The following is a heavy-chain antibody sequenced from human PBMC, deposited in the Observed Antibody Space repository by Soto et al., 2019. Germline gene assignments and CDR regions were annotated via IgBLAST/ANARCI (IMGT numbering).Heavy chain of an antibody. V-gene: IGHV4-39*07. D-gene: IGHD3-3*01. Sequence: SETLSLTCTVSGGSVSSSSYYWGWIRQPPGKGLEWIGTIYYSGSTYYNHSLKTRVTISVDSSKNQFSLKLDSVPAADTAVYFCARLGGYYQAFDSWGQGTLVTVSS. CDR1: GGSVSSSSYY. CDR3: ARLGGYYQAFDS. J-gene: IGHJ4*02. CDR2: IYYSGST.